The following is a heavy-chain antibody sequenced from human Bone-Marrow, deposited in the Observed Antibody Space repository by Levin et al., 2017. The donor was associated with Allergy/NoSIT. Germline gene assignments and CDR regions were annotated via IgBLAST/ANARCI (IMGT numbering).Heavy chain of an antibody. V-gene: IGHV4-30-2*01. J-gene: IGHJ3*01. CDR3: ARVKNDAFDL. Sequence: SQTLSLTCTVSGGSIISAGYSWSWIRQTPGKGLEWIAYIYHSGSTYYNPSLKSRVTLSIDTSKNQFSLKLNSVTAADTALYYCARVKNDAFDLWGQGTAVTVSS. CDR2: IYHSGST. CDR1: GGSIISAGYS.